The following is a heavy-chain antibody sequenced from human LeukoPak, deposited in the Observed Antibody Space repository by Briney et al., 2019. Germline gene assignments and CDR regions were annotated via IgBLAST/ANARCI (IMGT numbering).Heavy chain of an antibody. D-gene: IGHD6-6*01. Sequence: GSLRLSCTASGFTFGDYAMSWVRQAPGKGLEWIGYIYYSGSTNYNPSLKSRVTISVDTSKNQFSLKLSSVTAADTAVYYCARDRGIAARLYNWFDPWGQGTLVTVSS. CDR1: GFTFGDYA. CDR2: IYYSGST. J-gene: IGHJ5*02. CDR3: ARDRGIAARLYNWFDP. V-gene: IGHV4-59*01.